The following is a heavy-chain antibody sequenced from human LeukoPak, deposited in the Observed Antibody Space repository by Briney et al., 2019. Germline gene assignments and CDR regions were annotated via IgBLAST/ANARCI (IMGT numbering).Heavy chain of an antibody. Sequence: GASVKVSCKASGYTFTGYYMHWVRQPPGQGLEWMGWINPNSGGTNYAQKFQGRVTMTTDTSTSTAYMELRSLRSDDTAVYYCARRGVYYYYYMDVWGKGTTVTVSS. J-gene: IGHJ6*03. CDR1: GYTFTGYY. V-gene: IGHV1-2*02. CDR3: ARRGVYYYYYMDV. D-gene: IGHD3-10*01. CDR2: INPNSGGT.